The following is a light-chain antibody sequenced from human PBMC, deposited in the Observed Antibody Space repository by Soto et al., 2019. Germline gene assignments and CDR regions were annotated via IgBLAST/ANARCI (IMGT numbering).Light chain of an antibody. Sequence: EIVLTQSPATLSLSPGERATLSCRASQSVSSYLAGYQQKPGQAPRLLIYDASNQATGIPARFSGSGSGTDFTLTIRSLEPEDFAVYYCQQRSNWWTFGQGTKVEIK. CDR3: QQRSNWWT. CDR1: QSVSSY. CDR2: DAS. J-gene: IGKJ1*01. V-gene: IGKV3-11*01.